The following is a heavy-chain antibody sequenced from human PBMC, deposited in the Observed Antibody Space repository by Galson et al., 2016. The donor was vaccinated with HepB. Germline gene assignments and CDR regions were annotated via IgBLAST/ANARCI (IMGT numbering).Heavy chain of an antibody. CDR2: ISSGSSAI. D-gene: IGHD3-10*01. Sequence: SLRLSCAASGFTFSGYNMDWVRQAPGKGLEWVSYISSGSSAIYYADSVKGRFTISRDNAKNTLYLQMNSLRAEDTAVYYCASSVRGSGSPPGGYWGQGILVTVSS. J-gene: IGHJ4*02. CDR3: ASSVRGSGSPPGGY. V-gene: IGHV3-48*04. CDR1: GFTFSGYN.